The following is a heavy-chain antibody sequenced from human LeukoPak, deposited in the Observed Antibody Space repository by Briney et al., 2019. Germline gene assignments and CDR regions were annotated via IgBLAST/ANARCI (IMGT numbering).Heavy chain of an antibody. CDR2: IYHSGST. V-gene: IGHV4-4*02. CDR1: GDSITSTNW. D-gene: IGHD5-18*01. J-gene: IGHJ4*02. CDR3: ARKRGHSYGSYFDY. Sequence: SETLSLTCAVSGDSITSTNWWSWVRQPPGKGLEWVGEIYHSGSTNYNPSLKGRVTISVDKSKSQFSLELISVTAADTAVYYCARKRGHSYGSYFDYWGQGTLVTVSS.